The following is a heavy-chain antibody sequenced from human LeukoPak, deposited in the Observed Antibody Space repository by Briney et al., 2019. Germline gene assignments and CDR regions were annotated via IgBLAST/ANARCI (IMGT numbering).Heavy chain of an antibody. V-gene: IGHV4-34*01. J-gene: IGHJ4*02. CDR1: GVSFSGYY. Sequence: SETLSLTCAVYGVSFSGYYWSWIRQPPGKGLEWIGEINHSGSTNYNPSLKSRVTISVDTSKNQFSLKLSSVTAADTAVYYCARAKRDYYGSGSYFGYWGQGTLVTVSS. D-gene: IGHD3-10*01. CDR3: ARAKRDYYGSGSYFGY. CDR2: INHSGST.